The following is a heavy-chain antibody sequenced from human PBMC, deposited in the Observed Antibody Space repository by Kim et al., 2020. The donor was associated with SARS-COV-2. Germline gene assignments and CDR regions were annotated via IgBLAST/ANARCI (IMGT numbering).Heavy chain of an antibody. J-gene: IGHJ3*01. Sequence: SVKGRFTISRDNSKSTVYLQMNSLRTEDTAVYYCTRVAWTPWVVEDAFDFWGQGRMVTVSS. D-gene: IGHD2-21*01. CDR3: TRVAWTPWVVEDAFDF. V-gene: IGHV3-73*01.